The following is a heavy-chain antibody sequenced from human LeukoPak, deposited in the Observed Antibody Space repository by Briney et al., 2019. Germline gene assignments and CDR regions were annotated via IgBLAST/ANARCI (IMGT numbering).Heavy chain of an antibody. D-gene: IGHD3-3*01. J-gene: IGHJ6*03. Sequence: SETPSLTCTVSGGSIRSTSYYWGWIRQPPGKGLEWIGGIYYSGCTYYTPSLKSRVTISVDTSKNQFSLKLSSVPAADTAVYYCGRLFYDFWSGHYYYYMDVWGKGTTVTVSS. V-gene: IGHV4-39*01. CDR3: GRLFYDFWSGHYYYYMDV. CDR2: IYYSGCT. CDR1: GGSIRSTSYY.